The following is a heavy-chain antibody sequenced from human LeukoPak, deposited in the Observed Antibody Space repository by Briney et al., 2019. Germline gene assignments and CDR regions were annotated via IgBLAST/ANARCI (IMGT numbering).Heavy chain of an antibody. CDR2: ISYDGSNK. Sequence: ALRLSCTTSGFTFGDYAMNWVRQAPGKGLEWVAVISYDGSNKYYADSVKGRFTISRDNSKNTLYLQMNSLRAEDTAVYYCAKTRVEMATIGLFDYWGQGTLVTVSS. J-gene: IGHJ4*02. CDR1: GFTFGDYA. V-gene: IGHV3-30*18. D-gene: IGHD5-24*01. CDR3: AKTRVEMATIGLFDY.